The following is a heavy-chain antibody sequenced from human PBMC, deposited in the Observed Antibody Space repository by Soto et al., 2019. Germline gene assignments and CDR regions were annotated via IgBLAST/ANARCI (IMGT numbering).Heavy chain of an antibody. CDR1: GFTFSSYE. J-gene: IGHJ4*02. V-gene: IGHV3-48*03. CDR3: ARDSNEFIEYSSSWGLFDY. CDR2: ISSSGSTI. Sequence: GGSLRLSGAASGFTFSSYEMHWVRQAPGKGLEWVSYISSSGSTIYYADSVKGRFTISRDNAKNSLYLQMNSLRAEDTAVYYCARDSNEFIEYSSSWGLFDYGGQGTLVTVSS. D-gene: IGHD6-6*01.